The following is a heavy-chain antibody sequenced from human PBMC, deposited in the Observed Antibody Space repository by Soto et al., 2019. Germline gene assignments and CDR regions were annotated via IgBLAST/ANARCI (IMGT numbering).Heavy chain of an antibody. V-gene: IGHV3-21*01. Sequence: GGSLRLSCAASGFTFSSYSMNWVRQAPGKGLEWVSSISSSSSYMYYADSVKGRFTISRDNAKNSLYLQMNSLRAEDTAVYYCARDPTMAMAFDIWGQGTMVTVSS. D-gene: IGHD3-10*01. CDR3: ARDPTMAMAFDI. CDR1: GFTFSSYS. CDR2: ISSSSSYM. J-gene: IGHJ3*02.